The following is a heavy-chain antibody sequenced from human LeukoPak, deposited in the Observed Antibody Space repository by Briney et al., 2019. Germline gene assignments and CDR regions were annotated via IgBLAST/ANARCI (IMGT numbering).Heavy chain of an antibody. CDR2: ISAYNGNT. CDR3: ARAGATLLDY. Sequence: VASVKVSCKASGGTFSSYAISWVRQAPGQGLEWMGWISAYNGNTNYAQKLQGRVTMTTDTSTSTAYMELRSLRSDDTAVYYCARAGATLLDYWGQGTLVTVSS. D-gene: IGHD1-26*01. V-gene: IGHV1-18*01. J-gene: IGHJ4*02. CDR1: GGTFSSYA.